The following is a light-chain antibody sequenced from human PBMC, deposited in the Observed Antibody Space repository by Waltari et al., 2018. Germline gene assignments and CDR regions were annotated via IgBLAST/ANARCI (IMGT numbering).Light chain of an antibody. V-gene: IGLV1-40*01. Sequence: QSVLTQPPSVSGAPGQWVNMSCTGRRPIMGAGYDVHWYQLIPGAAPNPLLYDNTNRPSGIPDRFSGSKSGTSASLAITGLQGEDEAHYYCQSYDVGLGGVFGGGTKVTVL. CDR1: RPIMGAGYD. CDR3: QSYDVGLGGV. J-gene: IGLJ3*02. CDR2: DNT.